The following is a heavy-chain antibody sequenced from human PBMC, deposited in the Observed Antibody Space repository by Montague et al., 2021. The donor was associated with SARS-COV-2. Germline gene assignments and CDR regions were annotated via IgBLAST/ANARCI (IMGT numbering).Heavy chain of an antibody. D-gene: IGHD7-27*01. CDR2: IYYTRST. J-gene: IGHJ2*01. Sequence: TLSLTCTVSGGSISGDNYYWTWIRQHPGKGLEWIAYIYYTRSTYYXPSLQCRLRTSLDTSKNQFSLTLTSVTAADTAIYYCARNRGWGSRGAGYIDLWGRGTLVTVSS. V-gene: IGHV4-31*03. CDR3: ARNRGWGSRGAGYIDL. CDR1: GGSISGDNYY.